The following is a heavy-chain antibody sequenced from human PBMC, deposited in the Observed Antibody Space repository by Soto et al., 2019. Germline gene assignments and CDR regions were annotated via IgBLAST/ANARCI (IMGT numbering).Heavy chain of an antibody. CDR2: ISGSGGST. CDR1: GFTFSSYA. D-gene: IGHD2-2*01. Sequence: PGGSLRLSCAASGFTFSSYAMSWVRQAPGKGLEWVSAISGSGGSTYYADSVKGRFTISRDNSKNTLYLQMNSLRAEDTAVYYCAKAVQGHCSSTSWPTYWYFDLWGRGTLVTVSS. V-gene: IGHV3-23*01. J-gene: IGHJ2*01. CDR3: AKAVQGHCSSTSWPTYWYFDL.